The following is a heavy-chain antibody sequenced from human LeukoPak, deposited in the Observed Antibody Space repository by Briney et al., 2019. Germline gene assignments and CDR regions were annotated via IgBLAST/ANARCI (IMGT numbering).Heavy chain of an antibody. Sequence: GASVKVSCKASGYTFTGYYMHWVRQAPGQGLEWMGWINPNSGGTNYAQKFQGWVTMTRDTSISTAYMELSRLRSDDTAVYYCARDDGSSWHDYYYYGMDVWGQGTTVTVSS. CDR1: GYTFTGYY. V-gene: IGHV1-2*04. J-gene: IGHJ6*02. D-gene: IGHD6-13*01. CDR3: ARDDGSSWHDYYYYGMDV. CDR2: INPNSGGT.